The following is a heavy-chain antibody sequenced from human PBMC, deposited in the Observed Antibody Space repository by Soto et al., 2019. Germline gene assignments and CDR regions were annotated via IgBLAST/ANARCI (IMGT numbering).Heavy chain of an antibody. D-gene: IGHD3-22*01. CDR2: TYYRSKWYN. CDR3: ARAGDYYDSSGYYFNAFDI. V-gene: IGHV6-1*01. Sequence: SQTLSLTCVISGDSVSSNSAAWNWLRQSPSRGLEWLGRTYYRSKWYNDYAVSVKSRITINPDTSKNQFSLQLNSVTPEDTAVYYCARAGDYYDSSGYYFNAFDIWGQGTMVTVSS. J-gene: IGHJ3*02. CDR1: GDSVSSNSAA.